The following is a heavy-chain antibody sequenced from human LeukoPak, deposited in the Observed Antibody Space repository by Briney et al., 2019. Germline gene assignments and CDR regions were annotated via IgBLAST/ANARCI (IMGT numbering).Heavy chain of an antibody. CDR3: TRGGNYYGSGSYYEDLDY. CDR2: IRSKAYGGTT. J-gene: IGHJ4*02. V-gene: IGHV3-49*04. D-gene: IGHD3-10*01. Sequence: GGSLRLSCTASGFTFGDYAMSWVRQAPGKGLEWVGFIRSKAYGGTTEYAASVKGRFTISRDDSKSIAYLQMNSLKTEDTAVYYCTRGGNYYGSGSYYEDLDYWGQGTLVTVSS. CDR1: GFTFGDYA.